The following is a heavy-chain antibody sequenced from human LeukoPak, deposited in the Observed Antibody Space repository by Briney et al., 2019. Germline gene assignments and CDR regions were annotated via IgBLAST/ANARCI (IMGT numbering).Heavy chain of an antibody. CDR2: ISYDGSNK. J-gene: IGHJ5*02. D-gene: IGHD3-10*01. CDR3: ARGVSLWFGELLHNWFDP. CDR1: GFTFSSYA. V-gene: IGHV3-30*01. Sequence: PGGSLRLPCAASGFTFSSYAMHWVRQAPGKGLEWVAVISYDGSNKYYADSVKGRFTISRDNSKNTLYLQMNSLRAEDTAVYYCARGVSLWFGELLHNWFDPWGQGTLVTVSS.